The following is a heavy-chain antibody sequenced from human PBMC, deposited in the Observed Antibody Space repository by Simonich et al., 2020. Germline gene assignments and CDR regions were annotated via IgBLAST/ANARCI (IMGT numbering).Heavy chain of an antibody. V-gene: IGHV3-23*01. Sequence: EVQLLESGGGLVQPGGSLRLSCAASGFTFSSYALSWVRQAQGRGMEGVSAIRGRGGSTNYPDSVKGRFTISRDNSKNTLYLQMNSLRAEDTAVYYCAKDSSLVGATDWFDPWGQGTLVTVSS. CDR3: AKDSSLVGATDWFDP. J-gene: IGHJ5*02. D-gene: IGHD1-26*01. CDR2: IRGRGGST. CDR1: GFTFSSYA.